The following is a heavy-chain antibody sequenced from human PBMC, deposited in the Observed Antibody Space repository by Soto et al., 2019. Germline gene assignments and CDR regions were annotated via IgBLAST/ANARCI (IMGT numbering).Heavy chain of an antibody. CDR1: GFTFGDYA. CDR3: TRDLHYDGARFDY. D-gene: IGHD3-22*01. CDR2: IRSKAYGGTT. V-gene: IGHV3-49*03. J-gene: IGHJ4*02. Sequence: GGSLRLSCTACGFTFGDYAMSWFRQAPGKGLEWVGFIRSKAYGGTTEYAASVKGRFTISRDDSKSIAYLQMNSLKTEDTAVYYCTRDLHYDGARFDYWGQGTLVTVSS.